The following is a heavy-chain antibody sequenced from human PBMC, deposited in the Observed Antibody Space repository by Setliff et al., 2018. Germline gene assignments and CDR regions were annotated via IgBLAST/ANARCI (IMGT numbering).Heavy chain of an antibody. Sequence: ASVKVSCKASGYIFTTYGFNWVRQAPGQGLEWMGWINTNTGNPSYAQGFTGRFVFSLDTSVSTAYLQISSVKAEDTAVYYCARGYCSGGSCADFDYWGQGTLVTVSS. V-gene: IGHV7-4-1*02. D-gene: IGHD2-15*01. CDR1: GYIFTTYG. CDR2: INTNTGNP. CDR3: ARGYCSGGSCADFDY. J-gene: IGHJ4*02.